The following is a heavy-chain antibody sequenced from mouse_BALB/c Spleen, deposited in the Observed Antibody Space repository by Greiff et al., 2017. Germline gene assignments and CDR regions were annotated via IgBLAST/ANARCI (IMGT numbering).Heavy chain of an antibody. V-gene: IGHV2-6-2*01. Sequence: QVHVKQSGPDLVAPSQSLSITCTVSGFSLTSYGVHWVRQPPGKGLEWLVVIWSDGSTTYNSALKSRLSISKDNSKSQVFLKMNSLQTDDTAMYYCARQQAGFYAMDYWGQGTSVTVSS. CDR2: IWSDGST. D-gene: IGHD3-2*02. CDR3: ARQQAGFYAMDY. J-gene: IGHJ4*01. CDR1: GFSLTSYG.